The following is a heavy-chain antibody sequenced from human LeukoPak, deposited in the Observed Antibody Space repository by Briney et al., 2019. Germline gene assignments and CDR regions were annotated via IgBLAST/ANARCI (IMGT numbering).Heavy chain of an antibody. CDR2: ISGSGGST. J-gene: IGHJ3*02. D-gene: IGHD1-26*01. V-gene: IGHV3-23*01. Sequence: GGSLRVSCAASGFTFGSYAMSWVRQAPEKGLEWVSAISGSGGSTYYADSVKGRFTISRDNSKNTLYLQMNSLRAEDTAVYYCAKDGRSGSLHAFDIWGQGTMVTVSS. CDR3: AKDGRSGSLHAFDI. CDR1: GFTFGSYA.